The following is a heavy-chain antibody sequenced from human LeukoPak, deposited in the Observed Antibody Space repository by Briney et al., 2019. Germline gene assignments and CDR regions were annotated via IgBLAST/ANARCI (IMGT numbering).Heavy chain of an antibody. V-gene: IGHV4-39*01. CDR1: GGSISSSSYY. D-gene: IGHD3-3*01. CDR3: AGQGITIFGPSDP. CDR2: IYYSGST. Sequence: PSETLSLTCTVSGGSISSSSYYWGWIRQPPGKGLEWIGSIYYSGSTYYNPSLKSRVTISVDTSKNQFSLKLSSVTAADTAVYYCAGQGITIFGPSDPWGQGTLVTVSS. J-gene: IGHJ5*02.